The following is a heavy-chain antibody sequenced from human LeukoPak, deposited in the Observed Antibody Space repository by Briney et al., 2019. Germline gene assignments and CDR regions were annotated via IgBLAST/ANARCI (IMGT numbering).Heavy chain of an antibody. Sequence: GGSLRLSCAASGFTFSNAWMRWVRQAPGKGLEWVGRIKSNRDGGATDHAAPVKGRFTVSRDDSENTLYLQMNSLRAEDTAVYYCARSGVTLFDYWGQGTLVTVSS. D-gene: IGHD4-23*01. V-gene: IGHV3-15*01. CDR1: GFTFSNAW. J-gene: IGHJ4*02. CDR2: IKSNRDGGAT. CDR3: ARSGVTLFDY.